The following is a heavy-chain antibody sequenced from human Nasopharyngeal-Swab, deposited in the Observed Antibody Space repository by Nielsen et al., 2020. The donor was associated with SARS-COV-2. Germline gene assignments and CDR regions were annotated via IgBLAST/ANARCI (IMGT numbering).Heavy chain of an antibody. D-gene: IGHD1-7*01. CDR3: AKATTRSAFDI. CDR1: GFTFSSYA. V-gene: IGHV3-23*01. Sequence: GGSLRLSCAASGFTFSSYAMNWVRQAPGKGLEWVSTISGSGDSTYYADSMRGRFTISRDNSKNTLYLQVNSLRVEDTAIYYCAKATTRSAFDIWGQGTMVTVSS. CDR2: ISGSGDST. J-gene: IGHJ3*02.